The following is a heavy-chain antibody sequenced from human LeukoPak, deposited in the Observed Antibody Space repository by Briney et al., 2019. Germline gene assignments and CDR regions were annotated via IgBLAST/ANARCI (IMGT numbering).Heavy chain of an antibody. CDR3: ARGRGAVAGIHYYFDY. CDR2: MNPNSGNT. D-gene: IGHD6-19*01. J-gene: IGHJ4*02. Sequence: ASVKVSCKASGYTFTSYDINWVRQATGQGPEWMGWMNPNSGNTGYAQKFQGRVTMTRNTSISTAYMELSSLRSEDTAVYYCARGRGAVAGIHYYFDYWGQGTLVTVSS. CDR1: GYTFTSYD. V-gene: IGHV1-8*01.